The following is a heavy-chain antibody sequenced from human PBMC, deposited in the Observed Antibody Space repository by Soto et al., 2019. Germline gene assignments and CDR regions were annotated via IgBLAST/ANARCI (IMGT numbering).Heavy chain of an antibody. CDR1: GYTFIDHY. CDR2: INTRSGGT. CDR3: ARVNGDAPPRGMDV. D-gene: IGHD4-17*01. Sequence: QVQLVQSGAEVKKPGASVKVSCKASGYTFIDHYIYWVRQAPGQGLEWMGRINTRSGGTKYAQKFEARVTMTRETSISTAYMELTRLSSDDRAVYYCARVNGDAPPRGMDVWGQGTTVTVSS. V-gene: IGHV1-2*06. J-gene: IGHJ6*02.